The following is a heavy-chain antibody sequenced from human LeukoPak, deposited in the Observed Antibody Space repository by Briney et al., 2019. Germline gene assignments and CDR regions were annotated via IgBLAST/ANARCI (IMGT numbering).Heavy chain of an antibody. D-gene: IGHD3-3*01. CDR3: ARARYETRIWPKSRYDYYHYMDV. Sequence: ASVKVSCKASGYTFTSYGISWVRQAPGQGLEWMGWISGSNGNTNYAQKLQGRVTMTTDTSTSTAYMELRSLRSDDTAVYYCARARYETRIWPKSRYDYYHYMDVWGKGTTVTVSS. V-gene: IGHV1-18*01. CDR1: GYTFTSYG. CDR2: ISGSNGNT. J-gene: IGHJ6*03.